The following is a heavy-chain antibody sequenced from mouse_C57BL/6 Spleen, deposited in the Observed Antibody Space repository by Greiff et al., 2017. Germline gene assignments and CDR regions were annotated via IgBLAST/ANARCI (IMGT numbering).Heavy chain of an antibody. CDR2: IDPSDSYT. CDR3: ARRDYYSNLMGY. Sequence: VQLQQSGAELVMPGASVKLSCKASGYTFTSYWMHWVKQRPGQGLEWIGEIDPSDSYTTYNQKFKGKSTLTVDKSSSTAYMQLSSLTSEDSAVYYCARRDYYSNLMGYWGQGTSVTVSS. J-gene: IGHJ4*01. CDR1: GYTFTSYW. D-gene: IGHD2-5*01. V-gene: IGHV1-69*01.